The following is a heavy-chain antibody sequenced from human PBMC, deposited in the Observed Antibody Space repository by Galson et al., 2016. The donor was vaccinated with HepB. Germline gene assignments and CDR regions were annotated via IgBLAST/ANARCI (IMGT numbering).Heavy chain of an antibody. CDR3: TRVHREGIAAAGLQI. D-gene: IGHD6-13*01. CDR1: GFPFSNYW. J-gene: IGHJ4*02. Sequence: SLRLSCAASGFPFSNYWMHWVRQAPGKGPVWVSRINSDGSSTTYADSVTGRFTISRDNAKNTLYLQMNSLRAEDTALYYCTRVHREGIAAAGLQIWGQGTLVIVSS. V-gene: IGHV3-74*01. CDR2: INSDGSST.